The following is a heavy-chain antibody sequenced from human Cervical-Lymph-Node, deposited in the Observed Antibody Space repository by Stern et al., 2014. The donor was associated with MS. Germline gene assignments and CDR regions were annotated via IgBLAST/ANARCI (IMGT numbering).Heavy chain of an antibody. D-gene: IGHD2-21*02. CDR2: LYASGTN. CDR1: GLTVSNNY. Sequence: VQLVESGGGLVQPGGSLRLSCAASGLTVSNNYMSWVRQAPGKGLQWVSLLYASGTNCFADYVQGRFISSRHNSKNTLYLQMNSLRPDDTAVYYCAREGGDDDYYYGLDVWGQGTTVTVSS. CDR3: AREGGDDDYYYGLDV. V-gene: IGHV3-53*04. J-gene: IGHJ6*02.